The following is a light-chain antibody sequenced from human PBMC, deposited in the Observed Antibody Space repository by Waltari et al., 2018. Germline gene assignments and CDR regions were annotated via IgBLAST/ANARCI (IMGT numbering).Light chain of an antibody. Sequence: DIQMTQSPSTLSASVGDRVTITCRASQYISSWLAWYQQKPGKAPQLLIYKASILESGVPSRFSGSESGTEFTLTISSLQPDDFATYYYQQYNTYPLTFGQGTRLEI. V-gene: IGKV1-5*03. CDR2: KAS. J-gene: IGKJ5*01. CDR1: QYISSW. CDR3: QQYNTYPLT.